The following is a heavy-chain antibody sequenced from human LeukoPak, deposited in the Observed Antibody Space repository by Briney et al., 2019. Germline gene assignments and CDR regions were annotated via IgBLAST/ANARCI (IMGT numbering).Heavy chain of an antibody. CDR1: GGSFSGYY. D-gene: IGHD2-15*01. CDR2: INHSGST. CDR3: ARVSIIGGHIDY. V-gene: IGHV4-34*01. J-gene: IGHJ4*02. Sequence: TSETLSLTCAVYGGSFSGYYWSWIRQPPGKGLEWIGEINHSGSTNYNPSLESRVTISVDTSKNQFSLKLSSVTAADTAVYYCARVSIIGGHIDYWGQGTLVTVSS.